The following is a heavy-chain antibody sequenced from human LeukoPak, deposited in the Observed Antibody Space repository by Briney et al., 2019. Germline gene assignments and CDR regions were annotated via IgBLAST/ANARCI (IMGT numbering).Heavy chain of an antibody. J-gene: IGHJ4*02. CDR3: ARGEPSGYDSMGVY. CDR1: GFTFPNYW. Sequence: GESLKISCQGSGFTFPNYWIGWVRQMPGKGLEWMGIIYPGDSDTRYSPSFQGQVTISADKSISTAYLQWSSLKASDTAMYYCARGEPSGYDSMGVYWGQGTLVTVSS. V-gene: IGHV5-51*01. CDR2: IYPGDSDT. D-gene: IGHD5-12*01.